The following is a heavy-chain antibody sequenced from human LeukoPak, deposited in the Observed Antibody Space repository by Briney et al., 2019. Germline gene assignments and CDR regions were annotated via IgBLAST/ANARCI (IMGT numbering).Heavy chain of an antibody. CDR2: INPDSGGT. Sequence: ASVKVSCKASGYTFSDYYMHWVRQAPGQGLEWMGWINPDSGGTKYAQKFQDRVTMTSDTSISTAYMELSRLRSDDTAVYYCARDNDDMITFGGVIVVPFFDYWGQGTLVTVSS. D-gene: IGHD3-16*02. CDR3: ARDNDDMITFGGVIVVPFFDY. J-gene: IGHJ4*02. CDR1: GYTFSDYY. V-gene: IGHV1-2*02.